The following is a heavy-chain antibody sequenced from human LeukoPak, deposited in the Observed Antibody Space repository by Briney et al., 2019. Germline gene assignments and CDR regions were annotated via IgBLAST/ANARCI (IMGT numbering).Heavy chain of an antibody. D-gene: IGHD3-16*01. CDR1: GCTLSSYA. CDR3: AKDARLGRGAFDI. CDR2: ISGSGGST. Sequence: GGSLRLSCGASGCTLSSYAMSWVRQAPGKGLEWVSAISGSGGSTYYADSVKGRFTISRDNSKNTLYLQMNSLRAEDTAVYYCAKDARLGRGAFDIWGQGTMVTVSS. J-gene: IGHJ3*02. V-gene: IGHV3-23*01.